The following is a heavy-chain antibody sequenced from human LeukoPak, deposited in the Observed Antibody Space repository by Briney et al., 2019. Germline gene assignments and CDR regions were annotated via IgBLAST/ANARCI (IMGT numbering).Heavy chain of an antibody. V-gene: IGHV3-33*01. CDR2: IWYDGSNK. CDR3: ARDSIAAAGRTGY. D-gene: IGHD6-13*01. J-gene: IGHJ4*02. Sequence: GRSLRLSCVASGFTFSSYGMHWVRQAPGKGLEWVAVIWYDGSNKYYADSVKGRFTISRDNSKNTLYLQMNSLRAEDTAVYYCARDSIAAAGRTGYWGQGTLVTVSS. CDR1: GFTFSSYG.